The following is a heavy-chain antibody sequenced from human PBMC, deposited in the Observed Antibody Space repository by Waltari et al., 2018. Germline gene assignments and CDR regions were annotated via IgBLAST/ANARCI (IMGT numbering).Heavy chain of an antibody. CDR2: ISYDGSNK. CDR1: GFTFSSYA. Sequence: QVQLVESGGGVVQPGGSLRLSCAASGFTFSSYAMTWVRQATGKGLEWVAVISYDGSNKYYADSVQGRLTISRDNSKNTLYLQMNSLRTEDTAVYYCARDLTAYGNFHQYYFDYWGQGTLVTVSS. V-gene: IGHV3-30-3*01. CDR3: ARDLTAYGNFHQYYFDY. D-gene: IGHD4-17*01. J-gene: IGHJ4*02.